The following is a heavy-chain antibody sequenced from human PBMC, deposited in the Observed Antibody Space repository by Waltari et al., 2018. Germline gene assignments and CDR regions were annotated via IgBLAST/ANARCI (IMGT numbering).Heavy chain of an antibody. CDR3: ARDIIPYDSSGYYYETHAFDI. Sequence: QVQLQESGPGLVKPSENLSLTCTVSGGSISSYYWSWIRQPPGKGLEWIGYIYYSGSTNYNPSLKSRVTISVDTSKNQFSLKLSSVTAADTAVYYCARDIIPYDSSGYYYETHAFDIWGQGTMVTVSS. J-gene: IGHJ3*02. D-gene: IGHD3-22*01. CDR1: GGSISSYY. V-gene: IGHV4-59*01. CDR2: IYYSGST.